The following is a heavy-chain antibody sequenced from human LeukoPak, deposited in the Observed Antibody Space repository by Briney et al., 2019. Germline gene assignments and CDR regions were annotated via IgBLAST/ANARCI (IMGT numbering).Heavy chain of an antibody. D-gene: IGHD3-22*01. V-gene: IGHV3-23*01. CDR2: ISGSGGST. CDR1: GFTFTSYW. CDR3: AKDQYYYDSSGYQTGPFDY. Sequence: PGGSLRLSCAASGFTFTSYWMSWVRQAPGKGLEWVSAISGSGGSTYYADSVKGRFTISRDNSKNTLYLQMNSLRAEDTAVYYCAKDQYYYDSSGYQTGPFDYWGQGTLVTVSS. J-gene: IGHJ4*02.